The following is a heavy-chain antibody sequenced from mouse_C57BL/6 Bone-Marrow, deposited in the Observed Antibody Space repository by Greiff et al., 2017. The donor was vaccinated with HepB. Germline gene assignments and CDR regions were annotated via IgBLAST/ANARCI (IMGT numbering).Heavy chain of an antibody. D-gene: IGHD2-4*01. CDR2: IDPSDSYT. CDR3: AKSLYYDYDLYYCDY. V-gene: IGHV1-69*01. CDR1: GYTFTSYW. J-gene: IGHJ2*01. Sequence: VQLQQPGAELVMPGASVKLSCKASGYTFTSYWMHWVQQRPGQGLEWIGEIDPSDSYTNYNQKFKSKSTVTVDKSSSTAYMQLSSLTSEYSAVYDCAKSLYYDYDLYYCDYWGQGTTLTVSS.